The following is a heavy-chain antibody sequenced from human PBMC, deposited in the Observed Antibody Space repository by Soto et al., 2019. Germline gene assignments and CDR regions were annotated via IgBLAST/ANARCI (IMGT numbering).Heavy chain of an antibody. CDR2: IIPAFGAA. J-gene: IGHJ5*02. CDR1: GGSFNNYA. V-gene: IGHV1-69*13. D-gene: IGHD3-10*01. Sequence: GASVKVSCKSSGGSFNNYAISWVRQAPGQGLEWMGGIIPAFGAATYAQRFQGRVRITADEPTTTAFMELNSLNSEDTAVFYCTTSFYYGTGNYYNFDPWVREPWSPSPQ. CDR3: TTSFYYGTGNYYNFDP.